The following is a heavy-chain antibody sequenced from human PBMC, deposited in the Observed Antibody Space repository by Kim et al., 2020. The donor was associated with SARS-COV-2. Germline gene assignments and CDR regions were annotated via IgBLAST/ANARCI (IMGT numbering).Heavy chain of an antibody. D-gene: IGHD3-3*01. CDR2: IKSKTDGGTT. J-gene: IGHJ6*02. CDR3: TSGIFGVVIGYYYYYGMDV. Sequence: GGSLRLSCAASGFTFSNAWMSWVRQAPGKGLEWVGRIKSKTDGGTTDYAAPVKGRFTISRDDSKNTLYLQMNSLKTEDTAVYYCTSGIFGVVIGYYYYYGMDVWGQGTTVTVSS. CDR1: GFTFSNAW. V-gene: IGHV3-15*01.